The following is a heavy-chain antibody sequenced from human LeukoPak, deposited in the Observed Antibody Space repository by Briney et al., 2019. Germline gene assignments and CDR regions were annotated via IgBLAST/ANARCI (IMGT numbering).Heavy chain of an antibody. J-gene: IGHJ4*02. CDR2: INPNSGGT. Sequence: ASVKVSCKASGYTSTGYYMHWVRQAPGQGLEWMGWINPNSGGTNYAQKFQGRVTMTRDTSISTAYMELSRLRSDDTAVYYCARGAYRSDYGGHVSAYWGQGTLVTVSS. D-gene: IGHD4/OR15-4a*01. CDR1: GYTSTGYY. CDR3: ARGAYRSDYGGHVSAY. V-gene: IGHV1-2*02.